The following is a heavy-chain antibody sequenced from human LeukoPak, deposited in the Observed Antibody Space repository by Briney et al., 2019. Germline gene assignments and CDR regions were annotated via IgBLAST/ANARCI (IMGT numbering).Heavy chain of an antibody. CDR2: ISGVGVYT. J-gene: IGHJ4*02. Sequence: GGSLRLSCAVSGFTFSAYAMTWVRQAPGKGLEWVSAISGVGVYTYYIDSVKGRFTISRDNSRNTLYLQMNSLRVEDTAIYYCAKNAATGKAYYDSWGRGSLLTVSS. D-gene: IGHD6-13*01. CDR3: AKNAATGKAYYDS. CDR1: GFTFSAYA. V-gene: IGHV3-23*01.